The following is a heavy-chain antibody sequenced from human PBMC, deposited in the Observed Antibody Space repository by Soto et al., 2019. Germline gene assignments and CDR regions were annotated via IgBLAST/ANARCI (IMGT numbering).Heavy chain of an antibody. J-gene: IGHJ3*02. CDR2: IYYSGST. V-gene: IGHV4-31*03. Sequence: SETLSLTCTLSGGSLSSGGYYWGWLRQNPGKGLEWIGYIYYSGSTYYNPSLKSRVTISVDTSKNQFSLKLSSVTAADTAVYYCASSFYDYIWGSYRNDAFDIWGQGTILTGSS. CDR3: ASSFYDYIWGSYRNDAFDI. CDR1: GGSLSSGGYY. D-gene: IGHD3-16*02.